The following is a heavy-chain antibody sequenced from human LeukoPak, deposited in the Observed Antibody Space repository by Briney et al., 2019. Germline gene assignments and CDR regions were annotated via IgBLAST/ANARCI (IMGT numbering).Heavy chain of an antibody. CDR1: GFTFDDYA. CDR3: ARKTSSSPFDS. D-gene: IGHD2-2*01. CDR2: ISWNSDNI. Sequence: GRSLRLSCAASGFTFDDYAMHWVRQVPGEGLEWVSGISWNSDNIAYADSVKGRFTISRDNAKDSLYLQMNSLRAEDTALYYCARKTSSSPFDSWGQGTLVTVSS. V-gene: IGHV3-9*01. J-gene: IGHJ5*01.